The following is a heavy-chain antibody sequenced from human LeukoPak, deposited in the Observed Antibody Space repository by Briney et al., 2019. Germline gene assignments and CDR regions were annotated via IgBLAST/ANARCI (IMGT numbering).Heavy chain of an antibody. J-gene: IGHJ4*02. D-gene: IGHD3-22*01. V-gene: IGHV5-51*01. CDR3: ASVRSGASYSDAFDY. Sequence: GESLKISCKGSGYSFSTYWIAWVRQMPGKGLEWMGIIYPGDSDTRYSPSFRGQVTFSADKSISTAYLQWSSLKASDTAMYYCASVRSGASYSDAFDYWGQGTLVTVSS. CDR2: IYPGDSDT. CDR1: GYSFSTYW.